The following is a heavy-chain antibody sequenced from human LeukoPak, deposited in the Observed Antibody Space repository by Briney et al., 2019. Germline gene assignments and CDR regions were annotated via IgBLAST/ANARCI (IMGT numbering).Heavy chain of an antibody. V-gene: IGHV4-39*07. D-gene: IGHD1-26*01. CDR1: GGSISSSSYY. CDR2: IYYSGST. J-gene: IGHJ4*02. CDR3: ARHQVGATNLDY. Sequence: PSETLSLTCTVSGGSISSSSYYWGWIRQPPGKGLEWIGSIYYSGSTYYNPSLKSRVTISVDTSKNQFSLKLSSVTAADTAVYCCARHQVGATNLDYWGQGTWSPSPQ.